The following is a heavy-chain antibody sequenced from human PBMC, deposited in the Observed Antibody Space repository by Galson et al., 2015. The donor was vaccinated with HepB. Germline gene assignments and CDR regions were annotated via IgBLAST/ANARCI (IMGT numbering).Heavy chain of an antibody. D-gene: IGHD2-2*01. CDR3: AKVRDIVVVPAALDY. J-gene: IGHJ4*02. CDR1: GFTFSSYW. CDR2: IKQDGSEK. Sequence: SLRLSCAASGFTFSSYWMSWVRQAPGKGLEWVANIKQDGSEKYYVDSVKGRFTISRDNAKNSLYLQMNSLRAEDTAVYYCAKVRDIVVVPAALDYWGQGTLVTVSS. V-gene: IGHV3-7*03.